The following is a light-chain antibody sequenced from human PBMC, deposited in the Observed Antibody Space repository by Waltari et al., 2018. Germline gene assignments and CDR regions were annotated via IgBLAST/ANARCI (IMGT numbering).Light chain of an antibody. CDR3: QSIDVDALT. Sequence: SFELTHPPSVSVSPGQTATIPCSGDVLPKQYVYWYQQKPGQAPVLLIYKDTERPSGIPERFSGSTSGTGTTVTLTIGGVQAEDEADYYCQSIDVDALTFGGGTKLTVL. CDR2: KDT. J-gene: IGLJ2*01. V-gene: IGLV3-25*03. CDR1: VLPKQY.